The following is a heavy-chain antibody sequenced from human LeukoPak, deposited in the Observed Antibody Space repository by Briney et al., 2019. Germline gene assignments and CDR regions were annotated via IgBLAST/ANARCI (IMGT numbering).Heavy chain of an antibody. CDR1: GGSISSGGYY. Sequence: SQTLSLTCTVSGGSISSGGYYWSWIRQHPGKGLEWIGYIYHSGSTYYNPSLKSRVTISVDTSKNQFSLKLSSVTAADTAVYYCARYSDYYDSSGDSLDAFDIWGQGTMVTVSS. D-gene: IGHD3-22*01. CDR3: ARYSDYYDSSGDSLDAFDI. J-gene: IGHJ3*02. V-gene: IGHV4-31*03. CDR2: IYHSGST.